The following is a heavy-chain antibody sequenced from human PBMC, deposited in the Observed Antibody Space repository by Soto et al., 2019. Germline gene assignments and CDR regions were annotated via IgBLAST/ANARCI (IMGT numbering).Heavy chain of an antibody. CDR1: GFSFNSFN. D-gene: IGHD2-8*01. CDR2: ISVSGDNI. J-gene: IGHJ4*02. CDR3: ERDTGLLKSMFDY. V-gene: IGHV3-21*01. Sequence: PGGSLRLSCLASGFSFNSFNMNWIRRAPGRGLEWVASISVSGDNIYYGDSMQGRFTISRDNSKRSVFLDLNSLRVEDTAVYYCERDTGLLKSMFDYWGQGTLVTVSS.